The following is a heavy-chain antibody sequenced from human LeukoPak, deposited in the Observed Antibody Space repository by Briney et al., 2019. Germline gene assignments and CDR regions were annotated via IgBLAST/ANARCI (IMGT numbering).Heavy chain of an antibody. J-gene: IGHJ3*01. CDR1: GYTFTSYG. CDR3: ARAVVTADSDAFDL. V-gene: IGHV1-18*01. D-gene: IGHD2-21*02. CDR2: ISADNGNT. Sequence: ASVKVSCKASGYTFTSYGISWVRQAPGHGLEWIGWISADNGNTKYAQKLQGRVTMTTDTSTSTAYMELRSLRSDDTAVYYCARAVVTADSDAFDLWGQGTMVTVFS.